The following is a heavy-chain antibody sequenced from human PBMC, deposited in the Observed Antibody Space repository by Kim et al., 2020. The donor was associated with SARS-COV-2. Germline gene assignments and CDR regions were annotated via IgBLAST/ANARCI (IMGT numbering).Heavy chain of an antibody. CDR2: ISYDGSKK. V-gene: IGHV3-30*18. CDR3: AKQGYTFVLNNYYGMDL. D-gene: IGHD5-12*01. CDR1: GFIFNNYG. J-gene: IGHJ6*02. Sequence: GGSLRLSCAASGFIFNNYGMHRVRQAPGKGLEWVAVISYDGSKKQYLDSLKGRFTISRDYSKNTLYLQMNSLTAEDTAVYYCAKQGYTFVLNNYYGMDLWGQGTTVTVSS.